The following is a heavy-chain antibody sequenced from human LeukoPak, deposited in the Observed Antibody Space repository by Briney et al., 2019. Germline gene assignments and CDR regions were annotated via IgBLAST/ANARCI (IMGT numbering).Heavy chain of an antibody. CDR2: IIPIFGTA. Sequence: LVKVSCKASGGTFSSYAISWVRQAPGQGLEWMGGIIPIFGTANYAQKFQGRVTITTDESTSTAYMELSSLRSEDTAVYYCARDVEHCSSTSCPGGYWFDPWGQGTLVTVSS. CDR1: GGTFSSYA. CDR3: ARDVEHCSSTSCPGGYWFDP. J-gene: IGHJ5*02. D-gene: IGHD2-2*01. V-gene: IGHV1-69*05.